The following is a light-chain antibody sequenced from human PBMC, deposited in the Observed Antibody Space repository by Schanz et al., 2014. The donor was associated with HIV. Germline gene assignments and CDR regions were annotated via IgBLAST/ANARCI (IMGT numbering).Light chain of an antibody. CDR1: SSDVGSYNF. Sequence: QSALTQPRSVSGSPGQSVTISCTGTSSDVGSYNFVSWYQQHPDTAPKLMIYDVNKRPSGVPDRFSGSKSGNTASLTVSGLQAEDEADYYCSSYAGSDREVFGTGTKLTVL. CDR2: DVN. V-gene: IGLV2-11*01. CDR3: SSYAGSDREV. J-gene: IGLJ1*01.